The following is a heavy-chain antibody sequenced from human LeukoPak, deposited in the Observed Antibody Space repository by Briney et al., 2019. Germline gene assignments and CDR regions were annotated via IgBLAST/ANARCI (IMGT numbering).Heavy chain of an antibody. D-gene: IGHD2-2*01. J-gene: IGHJ6*03. CDR2: ISSSGSTI. CDR1: GFTFSDYY. Sequence: GGSLRLSCAASGFTFSDYYMSWIRQAPGKGLEWVSYISSSGSTIYYADSVKGRFTISRDNAKNSLYLQMNSLRAEDTAVYYCARVRGYCSSTSCPTDKYYYYYMDVWGKGTTVTVSS. CDR3: ARVRGYCSSTSCPTDKYYYYYMDV. V-gene: IGHV3-11*01.